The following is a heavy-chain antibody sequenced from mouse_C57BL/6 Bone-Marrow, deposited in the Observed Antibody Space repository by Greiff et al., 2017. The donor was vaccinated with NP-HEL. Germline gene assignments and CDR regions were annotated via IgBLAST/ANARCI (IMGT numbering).Heavy chain of an antibody. J-gene: IGHJ4*01. V-gene: IGHV5-17*01. CDR3: AREGYYDYPYYAMDY. CDR1: GFTFSDYG. Sequence: DVKLVESGGGLVKPGGSLKLSCAASGFTFSDYGMHWVRQAPEKGLEWVAYISSGSSNIYSADTVKGRFPISRDTAKNTLFLRMTSLRSEDTAMYYCAREGYYDYPYYAMDYWGQGTSVTVSS. D-gene: IGHD2-4*01. CDR2: ISSGSSNI.